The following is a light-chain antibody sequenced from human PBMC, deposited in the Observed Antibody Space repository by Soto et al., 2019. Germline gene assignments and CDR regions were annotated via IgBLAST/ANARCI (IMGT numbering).Light chain of an antibody. CDR2: EVN. Sequence: QSVLTQPASVSGSPGQSITISCTGTSSNVGSYKLVSWYQQHPGKAPKLMIFEVNKRPSGVSNRFSGSKSGNTASLTISGLKVEDEADYYCCSYVGSNNYVFGTGTKVTVL. CDR1: SSNVGSYKL. J-gene: IGLJ1*01. V-gene: IGLV2-23*02. CDR3: CSYVGSNNYV.